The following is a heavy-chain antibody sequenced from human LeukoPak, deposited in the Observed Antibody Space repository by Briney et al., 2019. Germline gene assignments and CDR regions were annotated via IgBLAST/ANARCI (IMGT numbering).Heavy chain of an antibody. D-gene: IGHD5-18*01. CDR3: TRDPGGGYSPTWYEGLFKY. V-gene: IGHV3-23*01. J-gene: IGHJ4*02. CDR1: GFLFRSYA. CDR2: ISPSGDTT. Sequence: GGSLRLSCAASGFLFRSYAMTWVRQAPGKGVQWVAAISPSGDTTYYADSVRGRFTVSRDNSNDILFLQVNNLRAEDTAVYFRTRDPGGGYSPTWYEGLFKYWGQGTLLSVYS.